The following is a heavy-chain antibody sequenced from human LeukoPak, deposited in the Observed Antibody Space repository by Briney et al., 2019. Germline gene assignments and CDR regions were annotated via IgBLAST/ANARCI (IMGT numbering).Heavy chain of an antibody. CDR2: ISSSSSYI. Sequence: PGGSLRLSCAASGFTLSSYSMNWVRQAPGKGLEWVSSISSSSSYIYYADSVKGRFTISRDNAKNSLYLQMNSLRAEDTAVYYCARDRLYCSGGSCYFDYWGQGTLVTVSS. CDR1: GFTLSSYS. D-gene: IGHD2-15*01. J-gene: IGHJ4*02. V-gene: IGHV3-21*01. CDR3: ARDRLYCSGGSCYFDY.